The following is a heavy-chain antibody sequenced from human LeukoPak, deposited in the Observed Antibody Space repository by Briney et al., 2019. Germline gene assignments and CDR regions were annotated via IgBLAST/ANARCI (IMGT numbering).Heavy chain of an antibody. CDR2: IYYSGST. CDR1: GGSISSYY. CDR3: ARHTYRIAAAEVDY. D-gene: IGHD6-13*01. V-gene: IGHV4-59*08. Sequence: PSETLSLTCTVSGGSISSYYWSWIRQPPGKGLEWIGYIYYSGSTNYNPSLKSRVTISVDTSKNQFPLKLSSVTAADTAVYYCARHTYRIAAAEVDYWGQGTLVCDSS. J-gene: IGHJ4*02.